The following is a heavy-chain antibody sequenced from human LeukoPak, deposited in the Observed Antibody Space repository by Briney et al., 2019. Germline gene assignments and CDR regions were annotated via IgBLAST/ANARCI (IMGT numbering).Heavy chain of an antibody. V-gene: IGHV3-21*01. CDR1: GFTFSSYS. CDR2: ISSSSSYI. J-gene: IGHJ4*02. D-gene: IGHD3-10*01. Sequence: GGSLRLSCAASGFTFSSYSMNWVCQAPGKGLEWVSSISSSSSYIYYADSVKGRFTISRDNAKNSLYLQMNSLRAEDTAVYYCARSIYGSGSYYNWFVLNPFDYWGQGTLVTVSS. CDR3: ARSIYGSGSYYNWFVLNPFDY.